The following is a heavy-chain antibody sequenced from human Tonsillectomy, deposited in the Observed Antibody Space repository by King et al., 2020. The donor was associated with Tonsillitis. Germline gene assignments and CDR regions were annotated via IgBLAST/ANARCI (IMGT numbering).Heavy chain of an antibody. CDR3: ARSGITGTTPGTDAFDI. Sequence: PLVQSWGGLVQPGGSLRLSCAASGFTFSSYDMHWVRQATGKGLEWVSAIGTAGDTYYPGSVKGRFTISRGNATNSLYLQMNSLRAGDTAVYYCARSGITGTTPGTDAFDIWGQGTMVTVSS. D-gene: IGHD1-7*01. CDR1: GFTFSSYD. CDR2: IGTAGDT. V-gene: IGHV3-13*01. J-gene: IGHJ3*02.